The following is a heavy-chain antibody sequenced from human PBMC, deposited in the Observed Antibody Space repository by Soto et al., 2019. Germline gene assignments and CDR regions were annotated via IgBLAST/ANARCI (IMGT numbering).Heavy chain of an antibody. CDR1: GFTFSSYG. CDR2: ISYDGSNK. Sequence: LRLSCAASGFTFSSYGMHWVRQAPGKGLEWVAVISYDGSNKYYADSVKGRFTISRDNSKNTLYLQMNSLRAEGTAVYYCAKDQEGITFGGIPYYYYGMDVWGQGTTVTVSS. CDR3: AKDQEGITFGGIPYYYYGMDV. D-gene: IGHD3-16*01. V-gene: IGHV3-30*18. J-gene: IGHJ6*02.